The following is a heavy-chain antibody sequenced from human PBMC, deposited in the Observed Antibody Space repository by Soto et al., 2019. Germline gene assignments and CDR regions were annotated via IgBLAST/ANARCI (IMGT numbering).Heavy chain of an antibody. CDR2: INHSGSA. CDR1: GGSFSDYI. J-gene: IGHJ4*02. Sequence: QVQLQQSGAGLLKPSETLSLTCDVYGGSFSDYIWTWIRQTPGKGLQWIGQINHSGSANYNPSLXSRVPTSVHAPXXXCXXELSSVTAAGTAVYYCARGLISGSHYSGGWYYFDSWGQGTQVTVSS. V-gene: IGHV4-34*01. D-gene: IGHD1-26*01. CDR3: ARGLISGSHYSGGWYYFDS.